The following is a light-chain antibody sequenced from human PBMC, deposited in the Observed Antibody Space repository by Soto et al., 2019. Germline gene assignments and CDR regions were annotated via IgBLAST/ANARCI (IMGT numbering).Light chain of an antibody. CDR1: QSVSSSY. Sequence: EIVMTQSPATLSLSPGERDTLSCRASQSVSSSYLAWYQQKPGQAPRLLIYGAYSRATGITDRFSGSGSGTDFTLTISRLEPEDFAVYYCQQYGSSPQTVGQGTKVEIK. CDR2: GAY. J-gene: IGKJ1*01. CDR3: QQYGSSPQT. V-gene: IGKV3-20*01.